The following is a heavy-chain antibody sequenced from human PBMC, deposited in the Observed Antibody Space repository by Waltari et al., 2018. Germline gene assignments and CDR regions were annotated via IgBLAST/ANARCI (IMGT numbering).Heavy chain of an antibody. V-gene: IGHV4-39*07. CDR2: IYYSGST. D-gene: IGHD6-25*01. J-gene: IGHJ6*02. Sequence: QLQLQESGPGLVKPSETLSLTCTVSGGSISSSSYYWGWIRQPPGKGLEWIGSIYYSGSTYYNPSLKSRVTISVDTSKNQFSLKLSSVTAADTAVYYCARTAAIKHLDGMDVWGQGTTVTVSS. CDR1: GGSISSSSYY. CDR3: ARTAAIKHLDGMDV.